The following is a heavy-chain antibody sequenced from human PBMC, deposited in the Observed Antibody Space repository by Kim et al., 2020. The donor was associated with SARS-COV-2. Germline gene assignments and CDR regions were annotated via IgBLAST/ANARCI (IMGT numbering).Heavy chain of an antibody. V-gene: IGHV3-13*01. CDR3: VRAGGGGGYPDYYGMDV. CDR1: GFTFSSYN. D-gene: IGHD3-16*01. J-gene: IGHJ6*01. Sequence: GGSLRLSCAASGFTFSSYNMHWVRQAPGKGLEWVSVIGTAGDTNYPGYAKGRLTITRKNAKNSSQFQMNSLRAGDTAAYYCVRAGGGGGYPDYYGMDVWGQGTTVTVSS. CDR2: IGTAGDT.